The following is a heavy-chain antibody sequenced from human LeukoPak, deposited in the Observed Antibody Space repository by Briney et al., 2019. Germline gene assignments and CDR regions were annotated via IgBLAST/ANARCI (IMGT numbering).Heavy chain of an antibody. CDR3: ATLGEYYDSSGYYYN. D-gene: IGHD3-22*01. Sequence: KSSETLSLTCAVYGGSFSGFYWSWIRQPPGKGLEWIGEINHSGSTYYNPSLKSRVTISEDTSKNQFSLKLTSVTAADTAVYYCATLGEYYDSSGYYYNWGQGTQVTVSS. CDR1: GGSFSGFY. CDR2: INHSGST. J-gene: IGHJ4*02. V-gene: IGHV4-34*01.